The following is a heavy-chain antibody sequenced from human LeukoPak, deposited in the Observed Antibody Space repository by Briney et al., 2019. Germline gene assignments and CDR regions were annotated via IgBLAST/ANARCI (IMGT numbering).Heavy chain of an antibody. CDR1: GFTFSSYG. D-gene: IGHD3-10*01. Sequence: GGSLRLSCAASGFTFSSYGMHWVRQAPGKGLEWVAVIWYDGSSKYYADSVKGRFTISRDNSKNTLYLQMNSLRAEDTAVYYCARDNQYYYGSGSYYNPDAFDIWGQGTMVTVSS. V-gene: IGHV3-33*01. CDR2: IWYDGSSK. CDR3: ARDNQYYYGSGSYYNPDAFDI. J-gene: IGHJ3*02.